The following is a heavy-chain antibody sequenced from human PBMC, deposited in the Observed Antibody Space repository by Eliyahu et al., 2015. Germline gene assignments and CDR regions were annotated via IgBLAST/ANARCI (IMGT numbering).Heavy chain of an antibody. V-gene: IGHV3-30*03. D-gene: IGHD3-22*01. CDR2: ISYDGSNK. J-gene: IGHJ6*03. Sequence: QVQLVESGGGVVQPGRSLRLSCAASGFTFSSYGMHWVRQAPGKGLEWVAVISYDGSNKYYADSVKGRFTISRDNSKNTLYLQMNSLRAEDTAVYYCARTRDSLRHYMDVWGKGTTVTVSS. CDR1: GFTFSSYG. CDR3: ARTRDSLRHYMDV.